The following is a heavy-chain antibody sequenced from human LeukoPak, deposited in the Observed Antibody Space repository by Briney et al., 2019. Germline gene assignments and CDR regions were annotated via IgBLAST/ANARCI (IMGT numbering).Heavy chain of an antibody. CDR3: ARAIGKSEGY. D-gene: IGHD4-23*01. CDR2: IKQDGSEK. Sequence: GVSLRLSCAASGFTLSSYWMSWVRQAPGKGLEWVANIKQDGSEKYYVDSVKGRFTISRDNAKNSVYLQMNSLRAEDTAVYYCARAIGKSEGYWGQGTLVTVSS. J-gene: IGHJ4*02. CDR1: GFTLSSYW. V-gene: IGHV3-7*01.